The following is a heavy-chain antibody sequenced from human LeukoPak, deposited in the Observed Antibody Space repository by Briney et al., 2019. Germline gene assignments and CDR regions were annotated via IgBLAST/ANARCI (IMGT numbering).Heavy chain of an antibody. CDR2: IYYSGST. CDR3: ARCITIFGVVIVYYFDY. Sequence: SETLSLTCTVSGGSISSSSYYWGWIRQPPGKGLEWFGSIYYSGSTYYNPSLKSRVTISVDTSKNQFSLKLSSVTAADTAVYYCARCITIFGVVIVYYFDYWGQGTLVTVSS. J-gene: IGHJ4*02. D-gene: IGHD3-3*01. V-gene: IGHV4-39*01. CDR1: GGSISSSSYY.